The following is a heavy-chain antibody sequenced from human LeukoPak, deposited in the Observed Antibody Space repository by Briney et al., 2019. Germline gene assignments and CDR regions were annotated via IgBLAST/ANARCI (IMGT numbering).Heavy chain of an antibody. Sequence: SETLSLTCTVSGGTISSYYWNWIRQPPGKGLEWIGYIHYSGSTKYNPSLKSRVTISGDTSKNQFSLKLSSVTAADTAFYYCARQSRGTTARLFDYWGQGTLVTVSS. CDR2: IHYSGST. CDR1: GGTISSYY. V-gene: IGHV4-59*08. CDR3: ARQSRGTTARLFDY. D-gene: IGHD1-1*01. J-gene: IGHJ4*02.